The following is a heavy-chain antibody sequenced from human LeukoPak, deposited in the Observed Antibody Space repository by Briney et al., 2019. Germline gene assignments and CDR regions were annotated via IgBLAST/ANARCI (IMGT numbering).Heavy chain of an antibody. CDR2: IRKKADGGTP. J-gene: IGHJ4*02. CDR1: GFTFGDYT. D-gene: IGHD1-26*01. CDR3: TKDPPTRY. V-gene: IGHV3-49*03. Sequence: PGRSLRLSCTAPGFTFGDYTITWIRQAPGKGLEWVGFIRKKADGGTPEYAASVKGRFIISRDDSKGIAYLQMNSLKTDDTAVYYCTKDPPTRYWGQGTLVSVSS.